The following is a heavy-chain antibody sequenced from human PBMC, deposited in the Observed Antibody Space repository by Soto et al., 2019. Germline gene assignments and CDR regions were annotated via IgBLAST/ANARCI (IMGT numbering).Heavy chain of an antibody. V-gene: IGHV4-59*08. CDR2: IYNSGST. Sequence: SETLSLTCTVSGGSISSYYWSWVRQPPGRGLEWIGFIYNSGSTNYNPSLKSRVTISIDTSQNQLSLHLNSVTPDDTAVYYCVRLVGNSWLDSWGQGTLVTVSS. J-gene: IGHJ5*01. CDR1: GGSISSYY. D-gene: IGHD2-2*01. CDR3: VRLVGNSWLDS.